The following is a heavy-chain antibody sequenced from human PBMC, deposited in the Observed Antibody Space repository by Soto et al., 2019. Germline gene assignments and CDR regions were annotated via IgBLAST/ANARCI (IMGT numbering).Heavy chain of an antibody. CDR1: GGSFSGYY. Sequence: QVQLQQWGAGLLKPSETLSLTCAVYGGSFSGYYWSWIRQPPGKGLEWIGEINHSGSTNYNPSLKSRATISVDTSKNQFSLKLSSVTAADTAVYYCARTDIVVVPAATVSWFDPWGQGTLVTVSS. V-gene: IGHV4-34*01. CDR3: ARTDIVVVPAATVSWFDP. J-gene: IGHJ5*02. CDR2: INHSGST. D-gene: IGHD2-2*01.